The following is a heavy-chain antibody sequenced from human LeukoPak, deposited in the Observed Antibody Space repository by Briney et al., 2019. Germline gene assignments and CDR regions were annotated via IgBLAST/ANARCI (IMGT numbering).Heavy chain of an antibody. J-gene: IGHJ4*02. Sequence: GGSLRLSCAASGFTFSNAWMSWVRQAPGKGLEWVCRIKSKTDGGTTDYAAPVKGRFTISRDDSKNTLYLQMNSLKTEDTAVYYCTTDLYDILRWGQGTLVTVSS. V-gene: IGHV3-15*01. CDR3: TTDLYDILR. CDR2: IKSKTDGGTT. D-gene: IGHD3-9*01. CDR1: GFTFSNAW.